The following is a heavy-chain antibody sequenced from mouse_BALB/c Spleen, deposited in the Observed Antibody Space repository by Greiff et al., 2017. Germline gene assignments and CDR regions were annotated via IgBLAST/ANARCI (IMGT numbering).Heavy chain of an antibody. CDR1: GYAFTNYL. D-gene: IGHD2-14*01. CDR2: INPGSGGT. J-gene: IGHJ4*01. CDR3: ARSGRYDDAMDY. Sequence: VQLQQSGAELVRPGTSVKVSCKASGYAFTNYLIEWVKQRPGQGLEWIGVINPGSGGTNYNEKFKGKATLTADKSSSTAYMQLSSLTSDDSAVYVFARSGRYDDAMDYWGQGTSVTVSS. V-gene: IGHV1-54*01.